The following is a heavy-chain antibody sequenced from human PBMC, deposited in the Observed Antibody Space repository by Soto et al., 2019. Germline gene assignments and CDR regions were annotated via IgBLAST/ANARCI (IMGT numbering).Heavy chain of an antibody. CDR2: IYPSGTT. J-gene: IGHJ4*02. CDR3: ARSAGWYAIHS. CDR1: GDSVSSNYY. Sequence: QVQLQESGPGLVKPSGTLSLTCAVSGDSVSSNYYWCWVRQSPGKGLEWIGEIYPSGTTNYNPSLKSRVTISLDKSNNQFSPNLIAVAAADTAVYFCARSAGWYAIHSWGPGTLVTVSS. V-gene: IGHV4-4*02. D-gene: IGHD6-19*01.